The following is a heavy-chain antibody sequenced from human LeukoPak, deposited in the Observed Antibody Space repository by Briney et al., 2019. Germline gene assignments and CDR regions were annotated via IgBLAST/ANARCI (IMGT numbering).Heavy chain of an antibody. J-gene: IGHJ4*02. V-gene: IGHV4-59*12. CDR3: ARDSSSSGVDY. D-gene: IGHD6-6*01. Sequence: PSETLSLTCTVSGGSISSYYWSWIRQPPGKGLEWIGYIYHSGSTYYNPSLKSRVTISVDRSKNQFSLKLSSVTAADTAVYYCARDSSSSGVDYWGQGTLVTVSS. CDR2: IYHSGST. CDR1: GGSISSYY.